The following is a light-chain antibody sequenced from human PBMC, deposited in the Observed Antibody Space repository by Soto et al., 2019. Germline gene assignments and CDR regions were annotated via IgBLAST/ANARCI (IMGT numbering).Light chain of an antibody. CDR2: KAS. CDR1: QSISSW. J-gene: IGKJ1*01. V-gene: IGKV1-5*03. Sequence: DIQMTQSPSTLSASVGDRVTITCRASQSISSWLAWYQQKPGKAPKVLIYKASSLESGVPSRFSGSGSGTEFTLTISSLQPDDFATYYCQQYNSYSPWTFGQGTKVEIK. CDR3: QQYNSYSPWT.